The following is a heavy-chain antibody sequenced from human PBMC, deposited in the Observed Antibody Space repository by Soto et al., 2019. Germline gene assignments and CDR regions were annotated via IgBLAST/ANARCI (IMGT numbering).Heavy chain of an antibody. J-gene: IGHJ5*02. CDR3: AKGLLELWFDP. Sequence: EVQLLESGGGLVQSGGSLRLSCVASGFTFSSYAMSWVRQAPGKGLEWVSAISGSGGSTYYADSVKGRFTISRDNSKNTLYLQMNSLRVEDTAVYYCAKGLLELWFDPWGQGTLVTVSS. CDR1: GFTFSSYA. V-gene: IGHV3-23*01. CDR2: ISGSGGST. D-gene: IGHD1-26*01.